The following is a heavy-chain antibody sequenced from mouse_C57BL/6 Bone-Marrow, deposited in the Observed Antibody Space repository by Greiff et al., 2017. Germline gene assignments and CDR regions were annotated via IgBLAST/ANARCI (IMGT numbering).Heavy chain of an antibody. CDR1: GYTFTSYG. V-gene: IGHV1-81*01. D-gene: IGHD2-4*01. J-gene: IGHJ3*01. CDR2: IYPRSGNT. CDR3: ARNDYDGFAY. Sequence: VQLQESGAELARPGASVKLSCKASGYTFTSYGISWVKQRTGQGLEWIGEIYPRSGNTYYNEKFKGKATLTADKSSSTAYMALRSLTSEDSAVYFCARNDYDGFAYWGQGTLVTVSA.